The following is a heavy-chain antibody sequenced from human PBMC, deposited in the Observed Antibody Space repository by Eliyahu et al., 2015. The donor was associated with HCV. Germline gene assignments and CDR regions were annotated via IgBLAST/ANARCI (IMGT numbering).Heavy chain of an antibody. D-gene: IGHD6-13*01. V-gene: IGHV3-23*01. Sequence: EVQLLESGGGLAQPGGSLXRSCXASGFTFSRFAMTWVRPAPGKGLEWVXGISSNGGSTYYADSVKGRXTISRDNSKNTLHLQMNSLRAEDTAMYYCAKAIAAAGTGYWGQGILVIVSS. CDR3: AKAIAAAGTGY. CDR1: GFTFSRFA. J-gene: IGHJ4*02. CDR2: ISSNGGST.